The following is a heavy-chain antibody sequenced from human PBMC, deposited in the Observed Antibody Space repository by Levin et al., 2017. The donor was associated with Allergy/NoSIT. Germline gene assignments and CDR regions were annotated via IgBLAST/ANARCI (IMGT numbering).Heavy chain of an antibody. CDR3: ARHREYGGSDS. CDR2: IYYNWNT. CDR1: GGFIHSYF. V-gene: IGHV4-59*08. D-gene: IGHD4-23*01. J-gene: IGHJ4*02. Sequence: SETLSLTCTVSGGFIHSYFWSWIRQPPGKGLEWIGYIYYNWNTDYNPSLKSRVTISGDTSKNQFSLRLRSVTAADTAVYYCARHREYGGSDSWGQGTLVTVSS.